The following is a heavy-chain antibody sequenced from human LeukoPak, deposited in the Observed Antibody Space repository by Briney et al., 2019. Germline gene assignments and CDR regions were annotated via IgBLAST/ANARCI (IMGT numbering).Heavy chain of an antibody. J-gene: IGHJ6*03. Sequence: ALVKVSCKASGYTVTSYEINWVPQATGQGLQGMGWINPDSGNTVYAQKFQGRVTMTRNTSISTDYMELSSLRSEDTAVYYCARGRYDFWSGYDYYYMDVWGKGTPVTVSS. V-gene: IGHV1-8*01. CDR2: INPDSGNT. CDR3: ARGRYDFWSGYDYYYMDV. D-gene: IGHD3-3*01. CDR1: GYTVTSYE.